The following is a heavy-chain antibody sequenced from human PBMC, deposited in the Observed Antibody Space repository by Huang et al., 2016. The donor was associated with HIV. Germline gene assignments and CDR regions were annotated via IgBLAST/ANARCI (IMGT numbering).Heavy chain of an antibody. CDR2: ITTNTGKP. CDR1: GYIFTSYA. CDR3: ARDPRKFDP. V-gene: IGHV7-4-1*02. Sequence: QVQLVQSGSELKKPGASVKVSCKASGYIFTSYAINWVRQAPGQGLEWMGWITTNTGKPTYAQGFTERFVFSLDTAVSTAYLQISSVKTEDTAIYYCARDPRKFDPGGQGTLVTVSS. J-gene: IGHJ5*02.